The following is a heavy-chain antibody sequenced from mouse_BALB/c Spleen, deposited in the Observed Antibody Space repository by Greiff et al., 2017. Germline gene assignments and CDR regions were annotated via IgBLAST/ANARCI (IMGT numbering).Heavy chain of an antibody. CDR3: ARRDYYGPYYAMDY. CDR1: GYTFTDYN. CDR2: INPNNGGT. Sequence: VQLQQSGPELVKPGASVKIPCKASGYTFTDYNMDWVKQSHGKSLEWIGDINPNNGGTIYNQKFKGKATLTVDKSSSTAYMELRSLTSEDTAVYYCARRDYYGPYYAMDYWGQGTSVTVSS. J-gene: IGHJ4*01. D-gene: IGHD1-1*01. V-gene: IGHV1-18*01.